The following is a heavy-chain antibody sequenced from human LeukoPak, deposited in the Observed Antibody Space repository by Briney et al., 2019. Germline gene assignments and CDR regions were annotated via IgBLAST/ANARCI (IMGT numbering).Heavy chain of an antibody. D-gene: IGHD2-2*01. CDR3: VRDSMPTPALSSC. V-gene: IGHV4-39*07. Sequence: AETLSPTCTVSGGSISSGSDYWGWIRQPPGKGLEWIGNVYYSGNTYYNPSLKSRASISIDTSKTQFFLKLSSMTAADTAKYYCVRDSMPTPALSSCWGKGTLVTVSS. J-gene: IGHJ4*02. CDR1: GGSISSGSDY. CDR2: VYYSGNT.